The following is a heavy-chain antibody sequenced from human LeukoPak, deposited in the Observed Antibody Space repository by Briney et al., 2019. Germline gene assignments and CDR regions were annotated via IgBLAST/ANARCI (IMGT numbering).Heavy chain of an antibody. CDR3: ARGRGYSYGL. D-gene: IGHD5-18*01. V-gene: IGHV4-34*01. CDR2: INHSGST. J-gene: IGHJ4*02. Sequence: SSETLSLTCAVYGGSFSGYYWSWIRQPPGKGLEWIGEINHSGSTNYNPSLKSRVTISVDKSKNQFSLKLSSVTAADTAVYYCARGRGYSYGLWGQGTLVTVSS. CDR1: GGSFSGYY.